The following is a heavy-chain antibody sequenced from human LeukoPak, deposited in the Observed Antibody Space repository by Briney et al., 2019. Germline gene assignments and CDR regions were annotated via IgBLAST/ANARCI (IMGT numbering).Heavy chain of an antibody. Sequence: PGGSLRLSCAASGFTFSSYAMSWVRQAPGKGLEWVSAISGSGGSTYYADSVKGRFTISRDNSKNTLYLQMNSLRAEDTAVYYCAKARYYDILTGYGDYWGQGTLVTVSS. J-gene: IGHJ4*02. V-gene: IGHV3-23*01. CDR2: ISGSGGST. D-gene: IGHD3-9*01. CDR3: AKARYYDILTGYGDY. CDR1: GFTFSSYA.